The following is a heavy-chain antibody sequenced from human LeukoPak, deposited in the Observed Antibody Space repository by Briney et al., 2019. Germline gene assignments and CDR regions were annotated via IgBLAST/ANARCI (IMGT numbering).Heavy chain of an antibody. Sequence: GGSLRLSCVASGFSFSSYSMNWVRQAPGKGLEWVSYISSGSNTIDYADSVKGRFTISRDNAKSSLYLQMNSLRAEDTAVYYCARDLSAPPHLVTYYYYMHVGAKGATVTVSS. CDR1: GFSFSSYS. CDR3: ARDLSAPPHLVTYYYYMHV. J-gene: IGHJ6*03. CDR2: ISSGSNTI. D-gene: IGHD6-13*01. V-gene: IGHV3-48*01.